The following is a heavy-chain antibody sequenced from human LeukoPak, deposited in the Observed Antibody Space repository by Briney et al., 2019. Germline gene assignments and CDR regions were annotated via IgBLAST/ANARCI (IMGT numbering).Heavy chain of an antibody. CDR1: GFTFSSYS. V-gene: IGHV3-48*01. J-gene: IGHJ4*02. D-gene: IGHD2-2*01. Sequence: PGGSLRLSCAASGFTFSSYSMNWVRQAPGKGLEWVSYISSSSRTIYYADSVKGRFTISRDNSKNTLYLQMNSLRAEDTAVYYCAKDLCSSTSCSRPGYYFDYWGQGTLVTVSS. CDR3: AKDLCSSTSCSRPGYYFDY. CDR2: ISSSSRTI.